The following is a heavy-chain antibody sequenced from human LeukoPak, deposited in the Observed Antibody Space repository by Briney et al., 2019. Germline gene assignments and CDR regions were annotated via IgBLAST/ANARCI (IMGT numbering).Heavy chain of an antibody. CDR1: GASIINNNYY. V-gene: IGHV4-39*01. Sequence: SETLSLTCFVSGASIINNNYYWAWLRQPPGKGLEWIGSIYHGGSTSYNPSLKSRVTIPVDTSKSHFTLKLNSVTAADTAVYSCAGHKYYNFWGSFNWFDPWGQGTLVTVSS. D-gene: IGHD3-3*01. CDR3: AGHKYYNFWGSFNWFDP. CDR2: IYHGGST. J-gene: IGHJ5*02.